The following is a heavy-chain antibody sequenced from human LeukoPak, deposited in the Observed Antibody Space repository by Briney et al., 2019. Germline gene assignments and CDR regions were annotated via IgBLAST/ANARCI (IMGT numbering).Heavy chain of an antibody. CDR2: IYYSGST. J-gene: IGHJ5*02. CDR3: AREEMTTVFSFDP. V-gene: IGHV4-39*07. D-gene: IGHD4-17*01. Sequence: KPSETLSLTCTVSGGSISSSSYYWGWIRQPPGKGLEWIGSIYYSGSTYYNPSLKSRVTISVDTSKSQFSLKLSSVTAADTAVYYCAREEMTTVFSFDPWGQGTLVTVSS. CDR1: GGSISSSSYY.